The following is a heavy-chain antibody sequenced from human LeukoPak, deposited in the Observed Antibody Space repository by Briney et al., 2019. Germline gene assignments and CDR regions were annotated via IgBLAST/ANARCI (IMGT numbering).Heavy chain of an antibody. V-gene: IGHV4-59*01. D-gene: IGHD3-16*01. J-gene: IGHJ4*02. CDR3: ARAVITFGAAVAKGFDC. CDR1: GGSFSTYY. Sequence: SETLSLTCTVSGGSFSTYYWSWIRQPPGKGLEWIGYIYYSGSTDYNPFLKSRVTMSLDTSKNQFSLNLNSVTAADTAVYYCARAVITFGAAVAKGFDCWGQGTLVTVSS. CDR2: IYYSGST.